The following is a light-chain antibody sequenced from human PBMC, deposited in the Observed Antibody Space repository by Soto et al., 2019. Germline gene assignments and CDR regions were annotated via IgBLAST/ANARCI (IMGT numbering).Light chain of an antibody. J-gene: IGKJ1*01. V-gene: IGKV1-5*01. CDR2: GPS. Sequence: DIQLTQSPPTLSASVGDRVTITCRASQSIRYYLAWYQQMPGKAPKLLIYGPSSLQSGVPSRFSGSGSGTEFPLTISSLQPDDFATYFCQHHNSYSQTFGQGTKVEIK. CDR3: QHHNSYSQT. CDR1: QSIRYY.